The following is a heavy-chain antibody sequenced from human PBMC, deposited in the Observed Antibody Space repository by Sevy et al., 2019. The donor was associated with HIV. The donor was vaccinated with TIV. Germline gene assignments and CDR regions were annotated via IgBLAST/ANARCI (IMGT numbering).Heavy chain of an antibody. CDR1: GFTFSSYG. D-gene: IGHD3-10*01. Sequence: GGSLRLSCAASGFTFSSYGMHWVRQAPGKGLEWMAFIRYDGSNKYYADSVKGRFTISRDNSKNTLYLQMNSLRAEDTAVYYCAKDRSAQLGSGSYYNALDYWGQGTLVTVSS. V-gene: IGHV3-30*02. CDR2: IRYDGSNK. J-gene: IGHJ4*02. CDR3: AKDRSAQLGSGSYYNALDY.